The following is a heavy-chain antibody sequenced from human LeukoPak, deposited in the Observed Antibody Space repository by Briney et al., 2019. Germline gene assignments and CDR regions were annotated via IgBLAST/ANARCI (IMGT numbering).Heavy chain of an antibody. CDR3: ARDRWYDGSGYIAAFDY. CDR1: GFTFSSYE. CDR2: ISSSGSTK. Sequence: GGSLRLSCAASGFTFSSYEMNWVRQAPGEGLEWVSYISSSGSTKDYADSVKGRFTISRGNAKNSLYLQMNSLRAEDTGVYYCARDRWYDGSGYIAAFDYWGQGTLVTVS. J-gene: IGHJ4*02. D-gene: IGHD3-22*01. V-gene: IGHV3-48*03.